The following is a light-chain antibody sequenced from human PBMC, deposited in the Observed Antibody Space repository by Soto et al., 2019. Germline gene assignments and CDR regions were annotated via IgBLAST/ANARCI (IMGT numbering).Light chain of an antibody. J-gene: IGKJ1*01. V-gene: IGKV3-11*01. CDR2: DAS. Sequence: EIVLTQSPATLSLSPGERATLSCRASQSISSYLAWYQQKPGQAPRLLIYDASNRATGIPARFSGSGSGTDFTLTISSLEPEDFAVYYCQQRSNWIFGQGTMVEIK. CDR1: QSISSY. CDR3: QQRSNWI.